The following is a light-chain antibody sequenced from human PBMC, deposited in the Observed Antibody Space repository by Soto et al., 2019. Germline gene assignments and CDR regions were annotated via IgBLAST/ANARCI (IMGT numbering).Light chain of an antibody. J-gene: IGKJ4*01. CDR1: QSLNSY. CDR2: DAS. V-gene: IGKV3-11*01. CDR3: QQRRDWPLT. Sequence: EIVLTQSPATLSLSPGERATLSCRASQSLNSYLAWFQQKPGQAPRRLIYDASNRAADIPARFSGSGSGTDVTLTISSLEPADFAVYYCQQRRDWPLTFGGGTKGEIK.